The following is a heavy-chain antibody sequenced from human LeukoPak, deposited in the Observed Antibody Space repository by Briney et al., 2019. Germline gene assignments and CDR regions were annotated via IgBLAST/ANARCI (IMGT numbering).Heavy chain of an antibody. D-gene: IGHD3-10*01. J-gene: IGHJ4*02. Sequence: SETLSLTCTVSGGSVSTGSYYWSWIRLPPGKGLEWIGYIYFSGSTNYNPSLKCRVTISVDTSKNQFSLKLYSVTAADTAVYFCARVYASGTYPIDYWGQGTRVTVSS. V-gene: IGHV4-61*01. CDR2: IYFSGST. CDR3: ARVYASGTYPIDY. CDR1: GGSVSTGSYY.